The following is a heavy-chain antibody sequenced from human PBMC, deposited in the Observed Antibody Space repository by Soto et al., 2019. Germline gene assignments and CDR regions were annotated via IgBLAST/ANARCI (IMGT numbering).Heavy chain of an antibody. J-gene: IGHJ4*02. CDR3: ATDFTDPSTAKYYFDY. Sequence: ASAKVCCKVSGYTITELSMHWVRQAPGKGLEWMGGFDPEDGETIYAQKFQGRVTMTEDTSTDTAYMELSSLRSEDTAVYYCATDFTDPSTAKYYFDYWGQGTLVTVSS. V-gene: IGHV1-24*01. CDR1: GYTITELS. D-gene: IGHD3-16*01. CDR2: FDPEDGET.